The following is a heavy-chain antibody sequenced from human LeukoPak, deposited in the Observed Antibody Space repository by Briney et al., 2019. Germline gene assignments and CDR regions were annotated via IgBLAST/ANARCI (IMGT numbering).Heavy chain of an antibody. V-gene: IGHV4-30-4*01. CDR1: GGSISSGDYY. D-gene: IGHD2-2*01. Sequence: SETLSLTCTVSGGSISSGDYYWSWIRQPPGKGLEWIGYIYYSGSTYYNPSLKSRVTISVDTSKNQFSLKLSSVTAADTAVYYCARVDSRGPAYYFDYWGQGTLVTVSS. CDR3: ARVDSRGPAYYFDY. CDR2: IYYSGST. J-gene: IGHJ4*02.